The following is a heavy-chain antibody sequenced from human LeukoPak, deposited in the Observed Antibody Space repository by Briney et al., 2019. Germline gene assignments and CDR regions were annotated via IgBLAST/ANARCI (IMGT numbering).Heavy chain of an antibody. CDR3: ARRQGSGSHRQDY. CDR2: INHSGST. V-gene: IGHV4-34*01. CDR1: GGSFSGYY. D-gene: IGHD3-10*01. J-gene: IGHJ4*02. Sequence: SETLSLTCAVYGGSFSGYYWSWIRQPPGKGLEWIGEINHSGSTNYNPSLKSRVTISVDTSKNQFSLKLSSVTAADTAVYYCARRQGSGSHRQDYWGQGTLATVSS.